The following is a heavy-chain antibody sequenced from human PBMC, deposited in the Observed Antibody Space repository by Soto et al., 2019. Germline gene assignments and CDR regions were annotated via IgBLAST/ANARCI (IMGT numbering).Heavy chain of an antibody. D-gene: IGHD3-16*01. V-gene: IGHV1-18*03. J-gene: IGHJ4*02. Sequence: QVPLVQSGGEVKRPGASVRVSCKASGYTFNIYGISWVRQAPGQGLEWMGWISAYNGHTDYAQKFQGRVTMTTDTSTKTISMELRGLRSDDIAVYYCARGRTWGARDFDYWGQGTLITVSS. CDR3: ARGRTWGARDFDY. CDR2: ISAYNGHT. CDR1: GYTFNIYG.